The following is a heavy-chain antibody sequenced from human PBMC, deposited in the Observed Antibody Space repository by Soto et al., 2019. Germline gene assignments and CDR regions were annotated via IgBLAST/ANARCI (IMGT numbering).Heavy chain of an antibody. D-gene: IGHD3-3*01. CDR2: IYYSGTT. J-gene: IGHJ4*02. Sequence: SETLSLTCTVSGGSISSYYWNWIRQPPGKGLEWIGYIYYSGTTNYNPSLKSRVTISVDASKNQFSLILSSVTAADTAVYYCARTRLNHDFWSGYQYWGQGTLVTVSS. CDR1: GGSISSYY. CDR3: ARTRLNHDFWSGYQY. V-gene: IGHV4-59*01.